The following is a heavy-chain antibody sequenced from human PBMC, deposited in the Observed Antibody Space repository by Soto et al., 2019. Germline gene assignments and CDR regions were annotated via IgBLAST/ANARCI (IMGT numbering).Heavy chain of an antibody. CDR1: GFTFSSYS. Sequence: GGSLRLSCSASGFTFSSYSMNWVRQAPGKGLEWVSSVSSSGSYIYYADSEKGRFTISRDNAKNSLYLQMNSLRAEDTAVYYCARAHVAVPAALDYWGQGTLVTVSS. CDR3: ARAHVAVPAALDY. CDR2: VSSSGSYI. D-gene: IGHD2-2*01. J-gene: IGHJ4*02. V-gene: IGHV3-21*01.